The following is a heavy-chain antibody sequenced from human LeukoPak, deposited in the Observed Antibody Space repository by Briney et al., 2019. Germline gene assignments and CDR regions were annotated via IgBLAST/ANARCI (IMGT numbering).Heavy chain of an antibody. D-gene: IGHD6-13*01. CDR1: SGSFSGFH. CDR2: IDHSGTS. Sequence: SETLSLTCAVYSGSFSGFHWSWIRQAPGKGLEWIGEIDHSGTSNYNPSLKSRVTMSVDTSKNRFSLSLRFATAADTAVYYCARAPIAAASPFDSWGRGNLVTVSS. J-gene: IGHJ4*02. V-gene: IGHV4-34*01. CDR3: ARAPIAAASPFDS.